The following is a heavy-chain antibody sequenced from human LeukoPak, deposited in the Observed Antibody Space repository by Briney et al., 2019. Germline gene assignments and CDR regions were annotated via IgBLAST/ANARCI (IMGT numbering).Heavy chain of an antibody. D-gene: IGHD1-26*01. CDR2: IYYSGST. Sequence: SETLSLTCTVSGGSISSYYWSWIRQPPGKGLEWIGYIYYSGSTNYNPSLKSRVTISVDTSKNQFSLKLSSVTAADTAVYYCARDGSGSYESDPWGQGTLVTVSS. V-gene: IGHV4-59*01. CDR1: GGSISSYY. CDR3: ARDGSGSYESDP. J-gene: IGHJ5*02.